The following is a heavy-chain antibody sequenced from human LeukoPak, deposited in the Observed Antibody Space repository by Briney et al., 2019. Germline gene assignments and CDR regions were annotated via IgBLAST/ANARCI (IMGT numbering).Heavy chain of an antibody. J-gene: IGHJ4*02. CDR1: GYSISNNFY. D-gene: IGHD5-24*01. V-gene: IGHV4-38-2*02. CDR2: INHSWST. CDR3: ARHRSGWLQSSFDY. Sequence: SETLSLTCTVSGYSISNNFYWAWIRQSPGKGLEWIVSINHSWSTYYNPSLKSRVTISVDTSKNQFSLKLSSVTAADTAVYYCARHRSGWLQSSFDYWGQGTLVTVSS.